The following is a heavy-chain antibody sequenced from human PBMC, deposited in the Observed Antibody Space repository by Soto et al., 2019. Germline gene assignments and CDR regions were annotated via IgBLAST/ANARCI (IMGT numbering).Heavy chain of an antibody. CDR1: GYTFTSYG. CDR2: ISAYNGNT. Sequence: QVQLVQSGAEVKKPGASVKVSCKASGYTFTSYGISWVRQAPGQGLEWMGWISAYNGNTNYAQKLQGRVTMTTDTSTSXXYMELRSLRSDDTAVYYCARDTYGSGSYYSRPFDYWGQGTLVTVSS. D-gene: IGHD3-10*01. V-gene: IGHV1-18*01. CDR3: ARDTYGSGSYYSRPFDY. J-gene: IGHJ4*02.